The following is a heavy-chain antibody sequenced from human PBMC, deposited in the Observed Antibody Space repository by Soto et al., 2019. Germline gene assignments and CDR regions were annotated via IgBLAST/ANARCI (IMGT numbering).Heavy chain of an antibody. CDR3: AMGPNGSVGHDY. J-gene: IGHJ4*02. D-gene: IGHD2-8*01. CDR2: MNSDGTTT. CDR1: GFTFSTSW. V-gene: IGHV3-74*01. Sequence: EVHLVESGGGLVQPGGSLRLSCAASGFTFSTSWMHWVRQVPGKGLVWVSRMNSDGTTTNYADSVKGRFTISRDNAKDTQYLQMSSLWAEDTDVYYCAMGPNGSVGHDYWGLG.